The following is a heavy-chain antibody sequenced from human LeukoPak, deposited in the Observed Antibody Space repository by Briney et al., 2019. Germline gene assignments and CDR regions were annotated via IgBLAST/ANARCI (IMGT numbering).Heavy chain of an antibody. D-gene: IGHD3-10*01. CDR2: VSSSGSTI. CDR1: GFTFSSYE. Sequence: GGSLRLSCAASGFTFSSYEMNWVRQAPGKGLEWVSYVSSSGSTIYYADSVKGRFTISRDNAKNSLYLQMNSLRAEDMAVYYCTRDLGFGDSKGYWGQGTLVTVSS. J-gene: IGHJ4*02. CDR3: TRDLGFGDSKGY. V-gene: IGHV3-48*03.